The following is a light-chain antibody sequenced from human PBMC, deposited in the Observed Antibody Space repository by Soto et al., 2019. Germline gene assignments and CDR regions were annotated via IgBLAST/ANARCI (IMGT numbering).Light chain of an antibody. V-gene: IGKV1-5*03. CDR2: KAS. CDR3: QQYRSYPVP. J-gene: IGKJ5*01. Sequence: DLQMTQSPSTLSASVGDRVTITCRASQSLSSWLAWYQQKPGKAPRTLLNKASSLESEVPSSFSGSGSGTQFTLTIRSLQPDDLATYYSQQYRSYPVPFGQGTRLEL. CDR1: QSLSSW.